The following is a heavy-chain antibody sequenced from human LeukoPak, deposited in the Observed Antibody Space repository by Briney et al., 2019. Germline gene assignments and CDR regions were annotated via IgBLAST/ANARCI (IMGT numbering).Heavy chain of an antibody. CDR3: ARGLSSSPAPFDY. Sequence: PSETLSLTCTVSGGSISSGSYYWSWIRQPAGKGLEWIGRIYTSGSTNYNPSLKSRVTISVDTSKNQFSLKPSSVTAADTAVYYRARGLSSSPAPFDYWGQGTLVTVSS. CDR2: IYTSGST. D-gene: IGHD6-6*01. J-gene: IGHJ4*02. V-gene: IGHV4-61*02. CDR1: GGSISSGSYY.